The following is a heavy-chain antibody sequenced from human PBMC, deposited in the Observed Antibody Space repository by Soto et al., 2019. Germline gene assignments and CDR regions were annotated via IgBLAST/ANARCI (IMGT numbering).Heavy chain of an antibody. J-gene: IGHJ5*02. D-gene: IGHD1-7*01. CDR1: GDSIISSDFY. CDR3: ARHSLELRENNWFDP. CDR2: IFYLGSS. V-gene: IGHV4-39*01. Sequence: PSETLSLTCTVSGDSIISSDFYWGWVLQPPGKGLEWIGSIFYLGSSYYNPSLKSRVAMSVDTSKNQFSLRLRSVTAADTALYFCARHSLELRENNWFDPWGQGIMVTVSS.